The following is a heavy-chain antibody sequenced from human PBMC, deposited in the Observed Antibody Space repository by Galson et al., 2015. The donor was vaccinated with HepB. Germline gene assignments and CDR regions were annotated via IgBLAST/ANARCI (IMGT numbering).Heavy chain of an antibody. V-gene: IGHV3-48*01. Sequence: SLRLSCAASGFTFSSYSMNWVRQAPGKGLEWVSYISSTSSNIYYTDSVKGTFTISRDNAKNSLFLQMNSLRVEDTAGYYCATHPLSARSPRLQHWGQGTLVTVSS. J-gene: IGHJ1*01. D-gene: IGHD5/OR15-5a*01. CDR2: ISSTSSNI. CDR3: ATHPLSARSPRLQH. CDR1: GFTFSSYS.